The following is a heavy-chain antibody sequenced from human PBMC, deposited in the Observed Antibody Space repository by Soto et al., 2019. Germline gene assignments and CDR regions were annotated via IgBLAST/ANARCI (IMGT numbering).Heavy chain of an antibody. J-gene: IGHJ6*01. CDR3: ARDETIVVGSHYYYYGMDV. V-gene: IGHV4-4*07. CDR2: IYTSGST. Sequence: SETLSLTCTVSGGSISSYYWSWIRQPAGKGLEWIGRIYTSGSTNYNPSLKSRVTMSVDTSKNQFSLKLSSVTAADTAVYYCARDETIVVGSHYYYYGMDVWGQGTTVTVSS. D-gene: IGHD3-22*01. CDR1: GGSISSYY.